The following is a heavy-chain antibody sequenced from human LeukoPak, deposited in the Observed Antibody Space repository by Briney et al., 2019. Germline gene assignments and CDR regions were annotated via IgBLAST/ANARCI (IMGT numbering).Heavy chain of an antibody. Sequence: SVKVSCKASGGTLSSYAISWVRQAPGQGLEWMGGIIPIFGTANYAQKFQGRVTITTDESTSTAYMELSSLRSEDTAVYYCAREEVLVGAFDIWGQGTMVTVSS. V-gene: IGHV1-69*05. J-gene: IGHJ3*02. CDR1: GGTLSSYA. CDR2: IIPIFGTA. CDR3: AREEVLVGAFDI.